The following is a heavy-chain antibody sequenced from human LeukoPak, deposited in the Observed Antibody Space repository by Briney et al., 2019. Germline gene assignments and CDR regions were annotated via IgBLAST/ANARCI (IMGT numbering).Heavy chain of an antibody. J-gene: IGHJ6*03. CDR1: GYTFTTYA. V-gene: IGHV7-4-1*02. CDR3: ARSTTVTTFVDYYYYMDV. D-gene: IGHD4-11*01. CDR2: INTNTGNP. Sequence: ASVKVSCKASGYTFTTYAMNWMRQAPGQGLEWMGWINTNTGNPTYAQGFTGRFVFSLDTSVSTAYLQISSLKAEDTAVYYCARSTTVTTFVDYYYYMDVWGKGTTVTVSS.